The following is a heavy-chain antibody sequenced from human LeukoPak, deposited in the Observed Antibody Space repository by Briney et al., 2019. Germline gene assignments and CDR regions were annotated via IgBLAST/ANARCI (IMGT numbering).Heavy chain of an antibody. V-gene: IGHV3-74*01. CDR3: VRETDCTGGSCYLSRWLDP. J-gene: IGHJ5*02. CDR1: EFTFSKYW. Sequence: PGGSLRLSCVASEFTFSKYWMHWVRQARGKGLVSVSRINNDGSRTTYADSVKGRFTISRDNAKNKVYLQMNNLRDEDTAVYYCVRETDCTGGSCYLSRWLDPWGQGTLVTVSS. D-gene: IGHD2-15*01. CDR2: INNDGSRT.